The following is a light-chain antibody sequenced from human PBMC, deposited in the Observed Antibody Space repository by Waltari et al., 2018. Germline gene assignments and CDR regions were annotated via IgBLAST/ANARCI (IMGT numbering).Light chain of an antibody. Sequence: EIVLTQSPGTLSLSPEERATLSCRASQSVSSSYLAWYQQKPGQAPRLLIYGASSRATGIPDRFSGSGSATDFTLTISRLEPDDFTVYYCQQYGRSPPTFGGGTKVEIK. CDR3: QQYGRSPPT. J-gene: IGKJ4*01. CDR1: QSVSSSY. CDR2: GAS. V-gene: IGKV3-20*01.